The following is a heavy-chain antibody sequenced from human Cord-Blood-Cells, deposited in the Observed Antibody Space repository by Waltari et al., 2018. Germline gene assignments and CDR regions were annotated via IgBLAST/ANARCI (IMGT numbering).Heavy chain of an antibody. CDR1: GYTFTSYG. D-gene: IGHD3-3*01. V-gene: IGHV1-18*01. Sequence: QVQLVQSGAEVKKPGASVKVSCKASGYTFTSYGISWVRQAPGQGLEWMGWISAYNGNTNYAQKRQGRVTMTTDPSTSTAYMELRSLRSDDTAVYYCARAGVVIIPYYYYYMDVWGKGTTVTVSS. CDR3: ARAGVVIIPYYYYYMDV. CDR2: ISAYNGNT. J-gene: IGHJ6*03.